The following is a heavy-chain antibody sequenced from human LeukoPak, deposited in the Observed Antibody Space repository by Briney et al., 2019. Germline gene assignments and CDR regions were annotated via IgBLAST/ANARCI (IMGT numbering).Heavy chain of an antibody. J-gene: IGHJ4*02. CDR2: ISGSGGST. CDR1: GFTFSSYA. V-gene: IGHV3-23*01. D-gene: IGHD3-22*01. CDR3: AKDLFGRYDSSGYPIRRIDY. Sequence: PGGSLRLSCAASGFTFSSYAMSWVRQAPRKGLEWVSAISGSGGSTYYADSVKGRFTISRDNSKNPLYLQMNSLRAEDTAVYYCAKDLFGRYDSSGYPIRRIDYWGQGTLVTVSS.